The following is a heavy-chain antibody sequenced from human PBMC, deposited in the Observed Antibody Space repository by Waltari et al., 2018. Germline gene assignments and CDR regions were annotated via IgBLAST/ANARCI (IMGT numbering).Heavy chain of an antibody. J-gene: IGHJ4*02. Sequence: EVRLVESGGGLVQPGGSLRLSCAAAGLTFSRYWMAWVRQDPGKGLEWVANIKQDESQKYYVDSVKGRFTISRDNAKNSLYLQMDSLRAEDTAVYYCATDRGWTTFDNWGQGTLVAVSS. D-gene: IGHD3-10*01. CDR2: IKQDESQK. CDR1: GLTFSRYW. CDR3: ATDRGWTTFDN. V-gene: IGHV3-7*01.